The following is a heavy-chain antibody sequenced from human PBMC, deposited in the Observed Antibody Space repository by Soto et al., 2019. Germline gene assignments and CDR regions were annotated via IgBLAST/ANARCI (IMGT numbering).Heavy chain of an antibody. CDR1: GFTFINYW. CDR3: IRVFSPAETPGDDFDY. V-gene: IGHV3-74*01. CDR2: INGDETYR. Sequence: EVQLVESGGGLVQPGGSLRLSCAASGFTFINYWMHWVRQVPGKGLVWVSRINGDETYRNYADFAKGRFTISRDNAKNTVYMQMEGLSEEDTAVYYCIRVFSPAETPGDDFDYWGQGTLVTVSS. J-gene: IGHJ4*02. D-gene: IGHD3-10*01.